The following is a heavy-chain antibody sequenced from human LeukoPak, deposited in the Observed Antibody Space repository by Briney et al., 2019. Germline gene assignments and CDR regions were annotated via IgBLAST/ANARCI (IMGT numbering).Heavy chain of an antibody. V-gene: IGHV3-74*01. D-gene: IGHD3-10*01. Sequence: GGSLRLSCAASGFTFSTYWMHWVRQAPGKGLVWVSQSTSYGSGTSYADSVKGRFTISRDNAKNRLYLQMNSLRAEDTAVYYCVRSGAGAFDIWGQGTMVTVSS. J-gene: IGHJ3*02. CDR3: VRSGAGAFDI. CDR1: GFTFSTYW. CDR2: STSYGSGT.